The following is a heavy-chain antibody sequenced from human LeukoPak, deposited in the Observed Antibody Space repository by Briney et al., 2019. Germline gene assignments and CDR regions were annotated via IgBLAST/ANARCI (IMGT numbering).Heavy chain of an antibody. Sequence: GGSLRLSCAAPGYTFSSYGMHWVRQAPGKGVEWVAVISYDGSNKYYADSVKGRFTISRDNSKNTLYLQMNSLRAEDTAVYYCARGDGSSSGLYFDSWGRGTLVTVSS. CDR3: ARGDGSSSGLYFDS. CDR2: ISYDGSNK. D-gene: IGHD6-6*01. V-gene: IGHV3-30*03. CDR1: GYTFSSYG. J-gene: IGHJ4*02.